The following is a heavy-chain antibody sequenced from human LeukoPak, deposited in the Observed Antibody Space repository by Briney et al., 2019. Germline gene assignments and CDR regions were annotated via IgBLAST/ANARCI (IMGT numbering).Heavy chain of an antibody. CDR2: ISSSSSTI. J-gene: IGHJ6*03. V-gene: IGHV3-48*04. Sequence: GGSLRLSCGASGFTFSSYCMNWVRQAPGKGLEWVSYISSSSSTIYYADSAKGRLTISRDNAKNSLSLHMDSLRAEDTAVLYCTRATPYYDFWNGYIDMGYYYYDMDVWGKGTTVTVSS. D-gene: IGHD3-3*01. CDR3: TRATPYYDFWNGYIDMGYYYYDMDV. CDR1: GFTFSSYC.